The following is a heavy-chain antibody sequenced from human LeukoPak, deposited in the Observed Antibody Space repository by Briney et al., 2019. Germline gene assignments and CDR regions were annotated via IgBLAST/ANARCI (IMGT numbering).Heavy chain of an antibody. D-gene: IGHD3-9*01. CDR2: IIPNIGTA. Sequence: ASVRVSCKASGGTFSSYAISWVRQAPGQGLEWMGGIIPNIGTANYAQKFQGKVTITADESTSTAYMELSSLRSEDTAVYYCARANWGILTGYPYYYYYMDVWGKGTTVTVSS. CDR1: GGTFSSYA. CDR3: ARANWGILTGYPYYYYYMDV. J-gene: IGHJ6*03. V-gene: IGHV1-69*01.